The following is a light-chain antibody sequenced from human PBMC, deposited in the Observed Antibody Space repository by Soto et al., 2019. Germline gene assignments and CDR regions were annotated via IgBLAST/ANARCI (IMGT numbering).Light chain of an antibody. CDR2: EVS. CDR1: SSDVGGYNY. Sequence: QSALTQPASVSGSPGRSITISCTGTSSDVGGYNYVSWYQQHPGKSPKLMVYEVSNRPSGVSNRFSGSKSGNTASLTISGIQAEDEADYYCSSYTRSSTRVFGGGTKLTVL. J-gene: IGLJ3*02. V-gene: IGLV2-14*01. CDR3: SSYTRSSTRV.